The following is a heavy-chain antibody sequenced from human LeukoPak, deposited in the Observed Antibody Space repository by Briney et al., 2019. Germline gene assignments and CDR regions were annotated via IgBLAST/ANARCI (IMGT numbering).Heavy chain of an antibody. CDR3: ASSPVITRD. J-gene: IGHJ4*02. D-gene: IGHD3-22*01. CDR1: GITFSNYW. Sequence: GGSLRLSCAASGITFSNYWMHWVRQAPGKGLERVSRINSDGSRITYADTVKGRFTISRDNAKNTLYLQMNSLRVEDTAVYYCASSPVITRDWGQGTLVTVSS. CDR2: INSDGSRI. V-gene: IGHV3-74*01.